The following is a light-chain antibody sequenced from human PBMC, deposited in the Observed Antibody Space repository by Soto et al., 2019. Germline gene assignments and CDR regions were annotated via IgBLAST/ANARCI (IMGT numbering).Light chain of an antibody. V-gene: IGLV2-14*03. CDR2: DVN. Sequence: QSVLTQPASMSGSPGQSVTISYAETSSDIGAYNYVSWYQQHPGKAPKLIIYDVNRRPSGVSHRFSGSTFGNSASLTISRLLVEEEADYCCSSVSASSPLFGSGTKVTVL. CDR3: SSVSASSPL. J-gene: IGLJ1*01. CDR1: SSDIGAYNY.